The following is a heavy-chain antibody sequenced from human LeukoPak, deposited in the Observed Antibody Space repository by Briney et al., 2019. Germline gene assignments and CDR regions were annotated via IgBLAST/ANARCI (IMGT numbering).Heavy chain of an antibody. D-gene: IGHD6-13*01. CDR2: IIPIFGTA. Sequence: WASVKVSCKVSGYTLTELSMHWVRQAPGQGLEWMGGIIPIFGTANYAQKFQGRVTITADKSTSTAYMELSSLRSEDTAVYYCARGRPTTSIAAAGVNWFDPWGQGTLVTVSS. CDR3: ARGRPTTSIAAAGVNWFDP. CDR1: GYTLTELS. J-gene: IGHJ5*02. V-gene: IGHV1-69*06.